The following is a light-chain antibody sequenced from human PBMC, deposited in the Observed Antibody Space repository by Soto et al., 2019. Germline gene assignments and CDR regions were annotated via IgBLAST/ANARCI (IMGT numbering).Light chain of an antibody. CDR3: QQYGSSPSIT. CDR1: QSVSSSY. Sequence: EIVLTQSPGTLSLSPGERATLSCRASQSVSSSYLAWYQQKPGQAPRLLIYDASSRATGIPDRFSGSGSGTDFTRTISRLEPEDFAVYYCQQYGSSPSITFGQGTRLEIK. CDR2: DAS. J-gene: IGKJ5*01. V-gene: IGKV3-20*01.